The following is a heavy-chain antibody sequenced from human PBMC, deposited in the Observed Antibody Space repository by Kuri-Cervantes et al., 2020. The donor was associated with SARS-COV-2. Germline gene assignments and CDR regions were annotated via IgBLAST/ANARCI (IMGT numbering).Heavy chain of an antibody. CDR1: GGSISSSSYY. V-gene: IGHV4-39*07. Sequence: GSLRLSCTVSGGSISSSSYYWGWIRQPPGKGLEWIGSIYYSGSTYYNPSLKSRVTMSVDTSKNQFSLKLSSVTAADTAVYYCARSVPSYYDILTDWGQGTLVTVSS. CDR3: ARSVPSYYDILTD. D-gene: IGHD3-9*01. CDR2: IYYSGST. J-gene: IGHJ4*02.